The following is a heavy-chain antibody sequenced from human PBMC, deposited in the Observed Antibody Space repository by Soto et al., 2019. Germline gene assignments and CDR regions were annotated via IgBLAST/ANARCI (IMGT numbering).Heavy chain of an antibody. D-gene: IGHD3-9*01. Sequence: MVESGGGVFQSGGSLRLSCAASGFTASNFWMHWVRQVPGEGLVWVARINGDGSSRTYADSVKGRVTISRDNAKNMVFLDMKSLGGEDTAVYYCARDFDWNLDAWGRGTLVTVSS. V-gene: IGHV3-74*03. CDR1: GFTASNFW. CDR2: INGDGSSR. J-gene: IGHJ2*01. CDR3: ARDFDWNLDA.